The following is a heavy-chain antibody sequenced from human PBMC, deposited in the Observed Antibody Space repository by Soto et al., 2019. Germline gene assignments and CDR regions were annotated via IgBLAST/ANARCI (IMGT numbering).Heavy chain of an antibody. Sequence: QVQLVESGGGVVQPGRSLRLSCAASGFTFSSYDMHWVRQAPGKGLEWVAVISYDGSNKYYADSVKGRFTISRDNSKNTLYLQMNSLRAEDTAVYYCANAISSSSSYYYGMDVWGQGTTVTVSS. V-gene: IGHV3-30*18. CDR1: GFTFSSYD. J-gene: IGHJ6*02. CDR3: ANAISSSSSYYYGMDV. CDR2: ISYDGSNK. D-gene: IGHD6-6*01.